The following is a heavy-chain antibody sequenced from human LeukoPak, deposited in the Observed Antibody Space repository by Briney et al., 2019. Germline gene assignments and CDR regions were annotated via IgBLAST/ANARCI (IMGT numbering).Heavy chain of an antibody. Sequence: QVQLVDSGGGVVQPGRSLRLSCAASGFTFSSYAMRWVRQAPGKGLQWVAVISYDGSNKYYADSVKGRFTISRDNSKNTLYLQMSSLRAEDTAVYYCARILSSAWGELGYWGQGNLVTVSS. CDR1: GFTFSSYA. CDR3: ARILSSAWGELGY. D-gene: IGHD6-19*01. J-gene: IGHJ4*02. CDR2: ISYDGSNK. V-gene: IGHV3-30*04.